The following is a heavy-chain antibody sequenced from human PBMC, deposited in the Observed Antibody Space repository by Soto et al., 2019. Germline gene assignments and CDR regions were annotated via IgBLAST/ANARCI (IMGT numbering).Heavy chain of an antibody. Sequence: GGSLSLSCAASGFTFSNSYLGWIRQPQGKGLGWVSTISSSGSTKYYAESGKARFTISRENAKNSLYLQMNSLRAEDTAVYYCARDILTTVYYYYYYMDVWGKGTTVTVSS. D-gene: IGHD4-17*01. CDR1: GFTFSNSY. CDR3: ARDILTTVYYYYYYMDV. V-gene: IGHV3-11*01. CDR2: ISSSGSTK. J-gene: IGHJ6*03.